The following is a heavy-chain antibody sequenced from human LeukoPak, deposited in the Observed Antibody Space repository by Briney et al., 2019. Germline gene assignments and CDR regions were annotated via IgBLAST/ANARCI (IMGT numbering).Heavy chain of an antibody. CDR2: IKQEGSEK. J-gene: IGHJ6*04. Sequence: GGSLRLFCAPSGFTYSRYWMSWVREARGKGLEWVANIKQEGSEKYYVDSVKGRFTISRDNAKNSLYLQMNSLRAEDTAVYYCARKAYGLDVWGKGTTGTGSS. CDR1: GFTYSRYW. V-gene: IGHV3-7*03. CDR3: ARKAYGLDV.